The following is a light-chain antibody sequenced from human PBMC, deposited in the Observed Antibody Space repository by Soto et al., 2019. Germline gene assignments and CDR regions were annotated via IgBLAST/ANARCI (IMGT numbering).Light chain of an antibody. CDR1: ISDVGGYNY. V-gene: IGLV2-14*01. J-gene: IGLJ2*01. CDR3: SSYTSSSTLVV. Sequence: QSALTQPASVSGSPGQSITISCTGTISDVGGYNYVSWYQQHPGKAPKLIIYEVSNRPSGVSNRFSGSKSGNTASLTISGLQAEDEADYYCSSYTSSSTLVVFGGGTKLTVL. CDR2: EVS.